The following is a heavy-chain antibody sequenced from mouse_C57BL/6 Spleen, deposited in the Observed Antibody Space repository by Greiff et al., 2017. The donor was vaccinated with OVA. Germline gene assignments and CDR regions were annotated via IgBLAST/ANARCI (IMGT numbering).Heavy chain of an antibody. D-gene: IGHD2-4*01. CDR3: ARYIPYDYDDAMDY. CDR2: IRNKANGYTT. Sequence: EVHLVESGGGLVQPGGSLSLSCAASGFTFTDYYMSWVRQPPGKALEWLGFIRNKANGYTTEYSASVKGRFTISRDNSQSILYLQMNALRAEDSATYYCARYIPYDYDDAMDYWGQGTSVTVSS. CDR1: GFTFTDYY. V-gene: IGHV7-3*01. J-gene: IGHJ4*01.